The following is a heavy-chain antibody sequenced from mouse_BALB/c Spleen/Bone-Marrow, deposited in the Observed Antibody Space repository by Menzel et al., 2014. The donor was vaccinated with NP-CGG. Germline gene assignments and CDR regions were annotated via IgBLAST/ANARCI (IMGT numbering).Heavy chain of an antibody. CDR2: INPSNGGT. Sequence: QVQLKESWAELVKPGASVKLSCKASGYTFTSYYMYWVKQRPGQGLEWIGEINPSNGGTNFNEKFKSKATLTVDKSSSTAYMQLSSLTSEDSAVYYCTRREYYRYDRAMDYWGQGTSVTVSS. J-gene: IGHJ4*01. CDR3: TRREYYRYDRAMDY. CDR1: GYTFTSYY. D-gene: IGHD2-14*01. V-gene: IGHV1S81*02.